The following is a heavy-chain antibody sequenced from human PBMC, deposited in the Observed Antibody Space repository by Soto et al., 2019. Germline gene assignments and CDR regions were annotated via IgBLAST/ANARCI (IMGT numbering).Heavy chain of an antibody. CDR3: ARERSIFGVVTFDF. CDR1: GASLTNDY. J-gene: IGHJ4*02. CDR2: IYHSGYT. Sequence: PSETLSLTCSVSGASLTNDYWNWIRQSPGKGLEWIGDIYHSGYTKYNPSFESRVTISIDTSKNQFSLNLTSVTAADTAVYYCARERSIFGVVTFDFWGQGTLVTV. V-gene: IGHV4-59*01. D-gene: IGHD3-3*01.